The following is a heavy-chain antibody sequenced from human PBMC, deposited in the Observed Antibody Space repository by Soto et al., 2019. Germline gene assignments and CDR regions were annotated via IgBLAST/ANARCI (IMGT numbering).Heavy chain of an antibody. CDR3: ARDRKFGSGSPDY. D-gene: IGHD3-10*01. CDR1: GLTFSDYY. Sequence: QVQLVESGGGLVKPGGSLRLSCAASGLTFSDYYMSWIRQAPGKGLQWVSYISTGSTFTNYADSVKGRFTISRDNAKNSLYLQMNSLSAEDTAVYYCARDRKFGSGSPDYWGQGTLVTVSS. J-gene: IGHJ4*02. CDR2: ISTGSTFT. V-gene: IGHV3-11*05.